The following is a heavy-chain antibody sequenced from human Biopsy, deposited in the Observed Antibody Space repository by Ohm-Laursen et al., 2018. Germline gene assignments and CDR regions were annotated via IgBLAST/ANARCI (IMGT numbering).Heavy chain of an antibody. Sequence: SVKASCNAPGGTFTNYGVNWVRQAPGQGLEWLGGNIPILGTGNYAQKFQDRVTVAADTSTSTATMELRSLRSDDTAVYYCATKVTGYFHHWGQGTLVSVSS. J-gene: IGHJ1*01. CDR1: GGTFTNYG. V-gene: IGHV1-69*06. CDR2: NIPILGTG. D-gene: IGHD2-21*02. CDR3: ATKVTGYFHH.